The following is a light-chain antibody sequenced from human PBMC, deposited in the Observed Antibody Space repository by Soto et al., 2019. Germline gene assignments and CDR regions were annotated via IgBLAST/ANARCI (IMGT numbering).Light chain of an antibody. J-gene: IGLJ2*01. CDR2: EVS. Sequence: QSALTQPPSASGSPGQSVTISCTGSSSDVGGYNYVSWYQQHPGKAPKLMVYEVSKRPSGVPDRLSGSKSANTASLTVSGLHAEDEADYYCSSYGGSNTVVFGGGTKVTVL. CDR1: SSDVGGYNY. V-gene: IGLV2-8*01. CDR3: SSYGGSNTVV.